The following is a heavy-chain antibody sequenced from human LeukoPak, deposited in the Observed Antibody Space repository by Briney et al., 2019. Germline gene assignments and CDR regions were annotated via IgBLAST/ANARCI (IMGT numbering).Heavy chain of an antibody. V-gene: IGHV3-23*01. D-gene: IGHD2-15*01. CDR3: VKNVVVKRYIDY. CDR1: GYIFSNHD. J-gene: IGHJ4*02. Sequence: GGSLRLFCGAWGYIFSNHDMSCVRQTSRRALEGISVIRSSSRITEYADAVKGPLTISRDNCKNTLSPQMNRLRVENTAIYYCVKNVVVKRYIDYWGQGTLVTVSS. CDR2: IRSSSRIT.